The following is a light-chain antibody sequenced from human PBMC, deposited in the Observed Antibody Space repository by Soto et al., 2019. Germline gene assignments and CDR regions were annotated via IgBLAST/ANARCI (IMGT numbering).Light chain of an antibody. CDR2: GAS. CDR1: QSVSSTY. V-gene: IGKV3-20*01. J-gene: IGKJ1*01. Sequence: EIVLTQSPGTLSLSPGERATLSCRASQSVSSTYLAWYQQKPGQAPRLLIYGASRRATDIPDRFSGSGSGTDFTLSISRLEPEVFAVYYCQQYGSSPWTFGQGTKVEIK. CDR3: QQYGSSPWT.